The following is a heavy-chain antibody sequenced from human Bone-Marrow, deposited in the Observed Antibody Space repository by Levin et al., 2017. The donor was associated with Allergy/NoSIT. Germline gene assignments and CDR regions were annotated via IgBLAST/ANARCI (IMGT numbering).Heavy chain of an antibody. V-gene: IGHV1-46*01. CDR1: GYTFTSYY. CDR2: INPSGGST. D-gene: IGHD3-10*02. Sequence: GESLKISCKASGYTFTSYYMHWVRQAPGQGLEWMGIINPSGGSTSYAQKFQGRVTMTRDTSTSTVYMELSSLRSEDTAVYYCARSVRGVIHNYYYYGMDVWGQGTTVTVSS. J-gene: IGHJ6*02. CDR3: ARSVRGVIHNYYYYGMDV.